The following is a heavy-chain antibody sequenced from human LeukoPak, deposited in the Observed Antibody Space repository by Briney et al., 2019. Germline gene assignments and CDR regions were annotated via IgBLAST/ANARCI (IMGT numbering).Heavy chain of an antibody. Sequence: SVKVSCKASGGTFSSYAISWVRQAPGQGLEWMGGIIPIFGTANYAQKFQGRVTITADESTSTAYMELSSLRSEDTAVYYCARVGPLRFLEWLPTDYWGQGTLVTVSS. J-gene: IGHJ4*02. CDR2: IIPIFGTA. D-gene: IGHD3-3*01. V-gene: IGHV1-69*13. CDR1: GGTFSSYA. CDR3: ARVGPLRFLEWLPTDY.